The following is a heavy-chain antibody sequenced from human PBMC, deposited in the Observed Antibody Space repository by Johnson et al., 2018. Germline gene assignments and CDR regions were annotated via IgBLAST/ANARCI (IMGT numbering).Heavy chain of an antibody. CDR1: GFTFDDYA. CDR2: ISWKCGSI. J-gene: IGHJ3*02. V-gene: IGHV3-9*01. CDR3: AKDGRYNYDGSGGYYPKDAFDI. Sequence: VRLVESGGGLVQPGRSLRLSCAASGFTFDDYAMHWVRQAPGKGLEWVSGISWKCGSIGSAGAVKGRFTIPRDNAKNSLYPQMNSLRAEDTAGYYCAKDGRYNYDGSGGYYPKDAFDIWGQGTMVTVSS. D-gene: IGHD3-10*01.